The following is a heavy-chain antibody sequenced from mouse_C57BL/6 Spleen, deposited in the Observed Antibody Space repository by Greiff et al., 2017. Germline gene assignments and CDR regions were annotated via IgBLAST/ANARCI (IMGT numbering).Heavy chain of an antibody. D-gene: IGHD1-1*01. J-gene: IGHJ4*01. CDR1: GFNIKDYY. Sequence: DVQLQESGAELVRPGASVKLSCTASGFNIKDYYMHWVKQRPEQGLEWIGRIDPEDGDTEYAPKFQGKATMTADTSSNTAYLQLSSLTSEDTAVYYCTHYGSNYAMDYWGQGTSVTVSS. CDR3: THYGSNYAMDY. CDR2: IDPEDGDT. V-gene: IGHV14-1*01.